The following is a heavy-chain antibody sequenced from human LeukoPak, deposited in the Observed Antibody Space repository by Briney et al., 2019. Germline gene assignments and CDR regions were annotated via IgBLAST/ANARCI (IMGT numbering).Heavy chain of an antibody. D-gene: IGHD3-3*01. Sequence: SETLSLTCAVSGGSISSGGYSWSWIRQPPGKGLEWIGYIYHSGSTYYNPSLKSRVTISVDRSKNQFSLKLSSVTAADTAVYYCARAFPIPSYDFWSGPNYYYYYGMDVWGQGTTVTVSS. V-gene: IGHV4-30-2*01. CDR2: IYHSGST. CDR1: GGSISSGGYS. CDR3: ARAFPIPSYDFWSGPNYYYYYGMDV. J-gene: IGHJ6*02.